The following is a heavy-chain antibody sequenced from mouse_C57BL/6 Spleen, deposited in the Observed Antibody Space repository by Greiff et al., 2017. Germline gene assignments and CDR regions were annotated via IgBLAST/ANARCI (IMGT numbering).Heavy chain of an antibody. Sequence: EVKLVESGGGLVKPGGSLKLSCAASGFTFSDYGMHWVRQAPEKGLEWVAYISSGRSTIYYADTVQGRFTISRDNAKNTLFLQMTSLRSEDTAMYYCARRQLRHGAMDYWGQGTSVTVSS. CDR3: ARRQLRHGAMDY. CDR1: GFTFSDYG. D-gene: IGHD3-2*02. CDR2: ISSGRSTI. J-gene: IGHJ4*01. V-gene: IGHV5-17*01.